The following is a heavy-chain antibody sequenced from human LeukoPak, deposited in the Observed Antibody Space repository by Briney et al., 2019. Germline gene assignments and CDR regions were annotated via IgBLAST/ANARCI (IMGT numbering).Heavy chain of an antibody. V-gene: IGHV1-8*01. Sequence: ASVKVSCKASGYTFTSYDINWVRQATGQGLEWMGWMNPNSGNTGYAQKFQGRVTMTRNTSISTAYMELSSLRSEDTAVYYCARGLRGLPVRGVSYWFDPWGQGTLVTVSS. D-gene: IGHD3-10*01. J-gene: IGHJ5*02. CDR2: MNPNSGNT. CDR1: GYTFTSYD. CDR3: ARGLRGLPVRGVSYWFDP.